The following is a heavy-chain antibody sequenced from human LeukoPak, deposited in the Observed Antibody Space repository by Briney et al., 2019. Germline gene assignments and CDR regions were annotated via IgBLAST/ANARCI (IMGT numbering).Heavy chain of an antibody. J-gene: IGHJ4*02. D-gene: IGHD3-3*01. V-gene: IGHV3-30*01. CDR2: ISYDGSNK. CDR3: ARGVFLEIDY. Sequence: GRSLRLSCAASGFTFSGYAMHWVRQAPGKGLEWVAVISYDGSNKYYADSVKGRFTISRDNPKNTLYLQMNSLRAEDTAVYYCARGVFLEIDYWGQGTLVTVSS. CDR1: GFTFSGYA.